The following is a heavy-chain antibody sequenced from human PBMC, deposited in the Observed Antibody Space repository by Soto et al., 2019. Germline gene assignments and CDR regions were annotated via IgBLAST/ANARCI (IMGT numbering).Heavy chain of an antibody. V-gene: IGHV5-51*01. Sequence: PGESLKISCKGSGYSFTSYWIGWVRQMPGKGLEWMGIIYPGDSDTRYSPSFQGQVTISADKSISTAYLQWSSLKASDTAMYYCAILSSSRHYYYYGMDVWGQGTTVPVSS. D-gene: IGHD6-6*01. CDR1: GYSFTSYW. CDR3: AILSSSRHYYYYGMDV. CDR2: IYPGDSDT. J-gene: IGHJ6*02.